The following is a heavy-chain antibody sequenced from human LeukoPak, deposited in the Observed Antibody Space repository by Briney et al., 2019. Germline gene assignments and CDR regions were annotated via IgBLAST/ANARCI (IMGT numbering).Heavy chain of an antibody. CDR2: IIPIFGTA. CDR3: ARVATPYYYMDV. CDR1: GGTFSSYA. J-gene: IGHJ6*03. Sequence: SVKVSCMASGGTFSSYAISWVRQAPGQGLEWMGGIIPIFGTANYAQKFQGRVTITADESTSTAYMELSSLRSEDTAVYYCARVATPYYYMDVWGKGTTVTVSS. V-gene: IGHV1-69*13. D-gene: IGHD2-15*01.